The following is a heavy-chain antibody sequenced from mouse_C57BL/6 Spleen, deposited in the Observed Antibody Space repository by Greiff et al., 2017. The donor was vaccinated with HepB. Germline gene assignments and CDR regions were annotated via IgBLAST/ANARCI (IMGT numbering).Heavy chain of an antibody. CDR1: GYTFTSYW. Sequence: QVQLQQPGAELVKPGASVKLSCKASGYTFTSYWMHWVKQRPGQGLEWIGMIHPNSGSTNYNEKFKSKATLTVDKSSSTAYMQLSSLTFEDSAVYYCARSPSYYYGMEYWGQGTSVTVSS. CDR3: ARSPSYYYGMEY. V-gene: IGHV1-64*01. J-gene: IGHJ4*01. CDR2: IHPNSGST.